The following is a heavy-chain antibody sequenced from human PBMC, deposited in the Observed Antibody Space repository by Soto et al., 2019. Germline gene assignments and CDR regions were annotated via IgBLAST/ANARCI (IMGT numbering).Heavy chain of an antibody. V-gene: IGHV4-31*03. D-gene: IGHD3-9*01. Sequence: QVQLQESGPGLVKPSQTLSLTCTVSGGSISSGGYYWSWIRQHPGKGLKWIGYIYYSGSTYYNPSLKSRVTISVDTSKNQFSLKLSSVTAADTAVYYCASLYYDILTGYYNGYAFDIWGQGTMVTVSS. J-gene: IGHJ3*02. CDR2: IYYSGST. CDR3: ASLYYDILTGYYNGYAFDI. CDR1: GGSISSGGYY.